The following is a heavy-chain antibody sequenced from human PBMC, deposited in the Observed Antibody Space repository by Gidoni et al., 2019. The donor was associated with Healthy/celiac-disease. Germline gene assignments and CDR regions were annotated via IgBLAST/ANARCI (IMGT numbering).Heavy chain of an antibody. CDR3: ARNPDYYDSSGSGRALDY. CDR1: GGSISSSNW. D-gene: IGHD3-22*01. CDR2: IYHSGST. Sequence: QVQLQESGPGLVKPSGTLSLTCAVSGGSISSSNWWSWVRQPPGKGLEWIGEIYHSGSTNYNPSLKSRVTISVDKSKNQFSLKLSSVTAADTAVYYCARNPDYYDSSGSGRALDYWGQGTLVTVSS. J-gene: IGHJ4*02. V-gene: IGHV4-4*02.